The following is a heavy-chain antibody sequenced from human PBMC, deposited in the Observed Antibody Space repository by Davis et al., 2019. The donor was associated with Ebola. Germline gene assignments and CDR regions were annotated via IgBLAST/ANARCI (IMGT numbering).Heavy chain of an antibody. Sequence: PGGSLRLSCAASGFAFRTCSMAWVRQAPGKGLEWVSYISSSSSTLYYADSVKGRFTISRDNAKNSLYLQMNSLRDDDTAVYYCARAVVDIVATPYFDYWGQGTLVPVSS. D-gene: IGHD5-12*01. CDR3: ARAVVDIVATPYFDY. V-gene: IGHV3-48*02. CDR2: ISSSSSTL. J-gene: IGHJ4*02. CDR1: GFAFRTCS.